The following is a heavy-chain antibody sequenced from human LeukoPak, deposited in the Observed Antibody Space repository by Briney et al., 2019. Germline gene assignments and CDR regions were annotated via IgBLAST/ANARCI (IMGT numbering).Heavy chain of an antibody. CDR1: GFTFSSYA. D-gene: IGHD5-18*01. CDR2: MSGRGGST. V-gene: IGHV3-23*01. CDR3: ARPAVDTAMVSRFDY. J-gene: IGHJ4*02. Sequence: GGSLRLSCAASGFTFSSYAMNWVRQAPGKGLEWISVMSGRGGSTDYADSVKGRFIISRDNSKNTLYLQMSSLRAEDTAVYYCARPAVDTAMVSRFDYWGQGTLVTVSS.